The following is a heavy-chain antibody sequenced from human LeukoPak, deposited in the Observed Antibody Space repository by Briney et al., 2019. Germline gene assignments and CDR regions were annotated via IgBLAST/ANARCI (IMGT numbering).Heavy chain of an antibody. D-gene: IGHD3-3*01. CDR3: ARDPAYYDFWSGYYYYYMDV. Sequence: GASVTVSCKASGYTFTGYYMHWVRQAPGQGLEWMGWINPNSGATNYAQKFQGRVTMTRDTSISTAYMELSRLRSDDTAVYYCARDPAYYDFWSGYYYYYMDVWGKGTTVTISS. V-gene: IGHV1-2*02. CDR1: GYTFTGYY. J-gene: IGHJ6*03. CDR2: INPNSGAT.